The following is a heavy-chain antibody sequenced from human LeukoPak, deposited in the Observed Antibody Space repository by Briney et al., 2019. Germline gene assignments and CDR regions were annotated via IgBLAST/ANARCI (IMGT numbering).Heavy chain of an antibody. CDR3: ARGVHDYSNYVN. V-gene: IGHV1-69*06. J-gene: IGHJ4*02. CDR2: IIPIFGTA. CDR1: GYTFTSYG. D-gene: IGHD4-11*01. Sequence: ASVKVSCKASGYTFTSYGISWVRQAPGQGLEWMGGIIPIFGTANYAQKFQGRVTITADKSTSTAYMELSSLRSEDTAVYYCARGVHDYSNYVNWGQGTLVTVSS.